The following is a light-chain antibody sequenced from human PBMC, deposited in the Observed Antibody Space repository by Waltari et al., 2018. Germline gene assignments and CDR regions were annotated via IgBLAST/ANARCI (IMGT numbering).Light chain of an antibody. CDR1: SSNIGNNY. Sequence: QSVLTQPPSASGTPGQRVTISCSGISSNIGNNYVFWYLQLPGTAPKLLIYRNDQRPSGGPDRFSGSKSVTSASLAIGGLRSEDEADYHCAAWDNSLSGWVFGEGTKLTVL. V-gene: IGLV1-47*01. J-gene: IGLJ3*02. CDR3: AAWDNSLSGWV. CDR2: RND.